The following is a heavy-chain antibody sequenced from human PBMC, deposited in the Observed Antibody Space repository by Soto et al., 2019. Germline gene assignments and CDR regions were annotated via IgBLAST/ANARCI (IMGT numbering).Heavy chain of an antibody. V-gene: IGHV1-2*02. D-gene: IGHD1-26*01. Sequence: QVQLVQSGTEVKRPGDSVKVSCKASGYTFTGYYVHWVRQAPGQGLEWMGWINPNSGDTYLAQRFQGGVTMNRDTSIETAYMELRGLTSDDTAEYYCAKGGAIVAAGTRVYLYNAMDVWGQGTTVTVSS. CDR1: GYTFTGYY. J-gene: IGHJ6*02. CDR2: INPNSGDT. CDR3: AKGGAIVAAGTRVYLYNAMDV.